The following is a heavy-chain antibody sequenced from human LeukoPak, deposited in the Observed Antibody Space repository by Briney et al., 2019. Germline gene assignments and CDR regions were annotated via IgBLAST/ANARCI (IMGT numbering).Heavy chain of an antibody. J-gene: IGHJ5*02. CDR3: AVVRRYSWNYFDI. CDR1: GGSISSGNYY. V-gene: IGHV4-31*03. CDR2: IFNSGST. D-gene: IGHD1-26*01. Sequence: SETLSLTCTVSGGSISSGNYYWSWFRQHPARGLEWIGYIFNSGSTYYNPSLKSRVTISEDTSKNQFSLNLTSVTAADTAVYYCAVVRRYSWNYFDIWGQGTLVTVSS.